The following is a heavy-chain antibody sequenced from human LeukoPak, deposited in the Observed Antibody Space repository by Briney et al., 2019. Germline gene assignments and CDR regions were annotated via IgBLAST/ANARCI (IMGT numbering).Heavy chain of an antibody. CDR1: GFTFSSYG. Sequence: GGSLRLSCAASGFTFSSYGMHWVRQAPGKGLERVAVISYDGSNKYYADSVKGRFTISRDNSKNTLYLQMNSLRAEDTAVYYCARVKITMVRGVEYGMDVWGQGTTVTVSS. CDR2: ISYDGSNK. D-gene: IGHD3-10*01. V-gene: IGHV3-30*03. CDR3: ARVKITMVRGVEYGMDV. J-gene: IGHJ6*02.